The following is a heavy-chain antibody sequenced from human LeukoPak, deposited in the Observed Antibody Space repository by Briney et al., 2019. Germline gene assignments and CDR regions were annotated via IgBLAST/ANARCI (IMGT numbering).Heavy chain of an antibody. CDR2: ISGSGGST. J-gene: IGHJ4*02. Sequence: PGGSLRLSCAASGFTFSSYAMSWVRQAPGKGLEWGSAISGSGGSTYYADSVKGRFTISRDNSKNTLYLQMSSLRAEDTAVYYCAKEVLLWFGESDYWGQGTLVTVSS. CDR1: GFTFSSYA. CDR3: AKEVLLWFGESDY. D-gene: IGHD3-10*01. V-gene: IGHV3-23*01.